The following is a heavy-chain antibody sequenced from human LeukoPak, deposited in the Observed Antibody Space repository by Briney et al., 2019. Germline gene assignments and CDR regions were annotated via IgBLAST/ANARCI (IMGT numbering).Heavy chain of an antibody. Sequence: GGSLRLSCAASGFTFSTYAVNWVRQAPGKGLGWVSTISGSGDSTYYADSVKGRFTISRDNSKDTLYLQMSSVRVDDTAVYYCARVRGRYYDSRGFYWGYYFDSWGQGILVTVST. CDR1: GFTFSTYA. V-gene: IGHV3-23*01. CDR3: ARVRGRYYDSRGFYWGYYFDS. D-gene: IGHD3-22*01. J-gene: IGHJ4*02. CDR2: ISGSGDST.